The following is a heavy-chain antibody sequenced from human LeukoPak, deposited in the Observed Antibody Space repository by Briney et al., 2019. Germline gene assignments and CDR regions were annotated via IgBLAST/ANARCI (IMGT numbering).Heavy chain of an antibody. CDR3: ARGWVYGSGSYHFDY. D-gene: IGHD3-10*01. J-gene: IGHJ4*02. CDR2: IYYSGST. Sequence: SETLSLTCTVSGGSSSNYYWSWIRQPPGKGLEWIGYIYYSGSTNYNPSLKSRVTISVDTSKNQFPLKLSSVTAADTAMYYCARGWVYGSGSYHFDYWGQGTLVIVSS. CDR1: GGSSSNYY. V-gene: IGHV4-59*01.